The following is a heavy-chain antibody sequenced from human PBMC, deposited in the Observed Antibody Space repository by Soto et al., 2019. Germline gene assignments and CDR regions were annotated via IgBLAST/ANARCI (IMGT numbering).Heavy chain of an antibody. D-gene: IGHD1-7*01. J-gene: IGHJ5*02. CDR2: IYYSGST. V-gene: IGHV4-30-4*01. CDR3: ARADWNYVLWFDP. CDR1: GGSISSGDYC. Sequence: SETLSLTCTVSGGSISSGDYCWSWIRQPPGKGLEWIGYIYYSGSTYYNPSLKSRVTISVDTSKNQFSLKLSSVTAADTAVYYCARADWNYVLWFDPWGQGTLVTVSS.